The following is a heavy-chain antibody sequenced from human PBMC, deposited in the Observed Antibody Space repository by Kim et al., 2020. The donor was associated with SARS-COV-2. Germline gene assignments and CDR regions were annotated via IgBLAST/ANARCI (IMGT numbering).Heavy chain of an antibody. J-gene: IGHJ6*02. CDR1: GFTFVDYG. CDR3: TRDYEMDV. Sequence: GGSLRLSCTTSGFTFVDYGMSWVRQAPGKGLEWVGFIRRQSYGGAPEYVAAMKGRVTISRDDSESIAYLQMNSLRTEDTAVYYCTRDYEMDVWGQGTTVTVSS. CDR2: IRRQSYGGAP. V-gene: IGHV3-49*04.